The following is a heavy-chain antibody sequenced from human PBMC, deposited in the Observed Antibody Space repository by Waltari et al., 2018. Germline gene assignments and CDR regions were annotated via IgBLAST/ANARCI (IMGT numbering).Heavy chain of an antibody. Sequence: EVQLVESGGGLIQPGGSLRVSCVASGFTFNTYWMHWVRQVPGKGLVGVSRINGDGSGTMYADSVKGRFTISRDNAKNTFYLQMNSLRVEDTAVYYCARDGAGDIDLDNWGQGTLVTVSS. CDR3: ARDGAGDIDLDN. V-gene: IGHV3-74*03. J-gene: IGHJ4*02. CDR2: INGDGSGT. D-gene: IGHD6-13*01. CDR1: GFTFNTYW.